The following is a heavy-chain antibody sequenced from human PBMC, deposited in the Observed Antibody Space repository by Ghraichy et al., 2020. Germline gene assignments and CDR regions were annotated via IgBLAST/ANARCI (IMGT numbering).Heavy chain of an antibody. D-gene: IGHD1-26*01. Sequence: LSLTCAASGFTFSRYAMSWFRQAPGKGLEWVSAISGSGGSTYFADSVKGRFTISRDNSKNTLYLRMNSLRAEDTAVYYCAKDRSESTSYGFDPWGQGTLVTVSS. V-gene: IGHV3-23*01. CDR3: AKDRSESTSYGFDP. CDR1: GFTFSRYA. CDR2: ISGSGGST. J-gene: IGHJ5*02.